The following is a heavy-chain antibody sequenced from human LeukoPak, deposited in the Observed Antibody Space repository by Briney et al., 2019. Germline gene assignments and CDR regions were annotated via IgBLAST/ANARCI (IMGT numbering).Heavy chain of an antibody. CDR2: IIPMFGTA. Sequence: ASVKVSCKSSGGTFSSYAISWVRQAPGQGLEWMGGIIPMFGTANYAQKFQGRVTITTDESTSTAYMELSSLRSEDTAVYYCASSPISYSSSSYFDYWGQGTLVTVSS. CDR1: GGTFSSYA. V-gene: IGHV1-69*05. D-gene: IGHD6-6*01. J-gene: IGHJ4*02. CDR3: ASSPISYSSSSYFDY.